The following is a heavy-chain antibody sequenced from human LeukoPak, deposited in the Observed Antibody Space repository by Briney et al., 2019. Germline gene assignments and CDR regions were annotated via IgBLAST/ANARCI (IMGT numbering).Heavy chain of an antibody. Sequence: PGGSLRLSCATSGFTFSIYGMSWVRQAPGKGLEWVSAISDSGGNTYYADSVKGRFTISRDNSKNTLYLQMNSLRAEDTAVYYCAKPDLKMATTPRFDYWGQGTLVTVSS. D-gene: IGHD5-24*01. CDR3: AKPDLKMATTPRFDY. J-gene: IGHJ4*02. CDR1: GFTFSIYG. V-gene: IGHV3-23*01. CDR2: ISDSGGNT.